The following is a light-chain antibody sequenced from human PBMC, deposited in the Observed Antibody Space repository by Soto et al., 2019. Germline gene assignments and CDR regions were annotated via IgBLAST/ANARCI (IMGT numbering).Light chain of an antibody. CDR1: QTISSW. CDR2: DAS. V-gene: IGKV1-33*01. J-gene: IGKJ5*01. CDR3: QQYDNLPIT. Sequence: DIQMTHSPSTLSASVGDRVTITFRASQTISSWLAWYQQKPGKAPKLLIYDASNLETGVPSRFSGSGSGTDFTFTISSLQPEDIATYYCQQYDNLPITFGQGTRLEIK.